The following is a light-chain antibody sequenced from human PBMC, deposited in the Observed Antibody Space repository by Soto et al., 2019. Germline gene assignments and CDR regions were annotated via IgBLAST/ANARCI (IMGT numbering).Light chain of an antibody. V-gene: IGLV2-8*01. CDR3: SAYAGSNILL. Sequence: QSDLTQPPSASGSPGQSVTISCTGTSSDVGGYNYVSWYQQHPGKAPKLMIYEVSKRPSGVPDRFSGSKSGNTASLTVSGLQAEDEADYYCSAYAGSNILLFGGGTKVTVL. J-gene: IGLJ2*01. CDR2: EVS. CDR1: SSDVGGYNY.